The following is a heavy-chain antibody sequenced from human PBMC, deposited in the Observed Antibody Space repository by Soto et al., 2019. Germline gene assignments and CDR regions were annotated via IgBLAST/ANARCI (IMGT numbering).Heavy chain of an antibody. V-gene: IGHV1-69*13. J-gene: IGHJ5*02. Sequence: SVKVSCKASGGTFSSYAISWVRQAPGQGLEWMGGIIPIFGTANYAQKFQGRVTITADESTSTAYMELSSLKASDTAMYYCARRLPYGGKNWFDPWGQGTLVTVSS. D-gene: IGHD4-17*01. CDR3: ARRLPYGGKNWFDP. CDR2: IIPIFGTA. CDR1: GGTFSSYA.